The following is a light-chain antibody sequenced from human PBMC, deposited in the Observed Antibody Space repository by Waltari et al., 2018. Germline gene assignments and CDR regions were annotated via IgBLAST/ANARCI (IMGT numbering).Light chain of an antibody. CDR2: DVS. Sequence: QSALTQPASVSGSPGQSITISCTGTSSDVGGYNYVSWYQQNPGKAPKLMIYDVSKLPSGVSNRFSGSKSGNTASLTISGLQAEDEADYYCSSYTSSSINYVFGTGTKVTVL. J-gene: IGLJ1*01. CDR1: SSDVGGYNY. V-gene: IGLV2-14*01. CDR3: SSYTSSSINYV.